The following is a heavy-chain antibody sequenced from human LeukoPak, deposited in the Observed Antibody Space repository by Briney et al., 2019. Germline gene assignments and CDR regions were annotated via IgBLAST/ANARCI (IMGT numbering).Heavy chain of an antibody. Sequence: ASVKVSCKQSGYTFTSYYMRWVRQTPGQGLEWMGIINPSGGSTSYAQKFQGRVTMTRDTSTSTVYMELSSLRSEDTAVYYCARASDRVAFDYWGQGTLVTVSS. CDR3: ARASDRVAFDY. V-gene: IGHV1-46*01. J-gene: IGHJ4*02. CDR2: INPSGGST. CDR1: GYTFTSYY.